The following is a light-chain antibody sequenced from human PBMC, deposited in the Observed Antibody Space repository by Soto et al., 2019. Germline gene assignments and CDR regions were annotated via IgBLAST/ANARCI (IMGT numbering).Light chain of an antibody. Sequence: DIVLTQSPGTLSLSPGERATLSCRTSQNINSNWLAWYQQKPGQAPRLVIYGAFTRATGIPDRFSGSGSGTEFNITISRLEAEDVAVYYCQKFGNSQWTFGQGTKVEVK. J-gene: IGKJ1*01. V-gene: IGKV3-20*01. CDR1: QNINSNW. CDR3: QKFGNSQWT. CDR2: GAF.